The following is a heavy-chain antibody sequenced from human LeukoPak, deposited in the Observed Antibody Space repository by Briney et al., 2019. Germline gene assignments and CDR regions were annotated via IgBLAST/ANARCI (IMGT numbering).Heavy chain of an antibody. V-gene: IGHV3-53*01. D-gene: IGHD3-10*01. J-gene: IGHJ4*02. Sequence: PGGSLRLSCAASGFTVSSNYMSWVRQAPGKWLEWVAVIYSGGSTYYADSVKGRFTISRDNSKNTLYLQMNSLRAEDTAVYYCARDFPGYYYGSGSSRGDYWGQGTLVTVSS. CDR1: GFTVSSNY. CDR3: ARDFPGYYYGSGSSRGDY. CDR2: IYSGGST.